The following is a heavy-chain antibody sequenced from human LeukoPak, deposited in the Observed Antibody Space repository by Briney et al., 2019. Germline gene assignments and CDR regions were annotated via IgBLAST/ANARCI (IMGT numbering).Heavy chain of an antibody. V-gene: IGHV1-69*05. CDR2: IIPIFGTA. CDR1: GGTFSSYA. D-gene: IGHD6-6*01. Sequence: SVKVSCKASGGTFSSYAISWVRQAPGQGLEWMGGIIPIFGTANYAQKFQGRVTVTTDESTSTAYMELSSLRSEDTAVYYCARMGYSSSSPPDYWGQGTLVTVSS. J-gene: IGHJ4*02. CDR3: ARMGYSSSSPPDY.